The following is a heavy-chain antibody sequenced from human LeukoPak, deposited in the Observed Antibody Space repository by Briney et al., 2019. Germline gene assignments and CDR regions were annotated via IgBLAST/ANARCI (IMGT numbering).Heavy chain of an antibody. CDR2: ISYDGSNK. J-gene: IGHJ4*02. V-gene: IGHV3-30*04. D-gene: IGHD5-12*01. Sequence: GGSLRLSCAASGFTFSSYAMHWVRQAPGKGLEWVAVISYDGSNKYYADSVKGRFTISRDNAKNSLYLQMNSLRAEDTAVYYCARVSGYDYIKTRSLDYWGQGTLVTVSS. CDR1: GFTFSSYA. CDR3: ARVSGYDYIKTRSLDY.